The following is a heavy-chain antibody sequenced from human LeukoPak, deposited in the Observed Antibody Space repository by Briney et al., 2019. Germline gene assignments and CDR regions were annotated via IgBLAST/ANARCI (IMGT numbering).Heavy chain of an antibody. J-gene: IGHJ4*02. CDR1: GYTFTGYY. Sequence: ASVKVSCKASGYTFTGYYMHWVRQAPGQGLEWMGWINPIIGGTNYAQNFQGRVTMTRDTSLNTAYMEVSRLRSDDTAVYYCARDDGHYDYWGQGTPVTVSS. CDR3: ARDDGHYDY. V-gene: IGHV1-2*02. D-gene: IGHD1-26*01. CDR2: INPIIGGT.